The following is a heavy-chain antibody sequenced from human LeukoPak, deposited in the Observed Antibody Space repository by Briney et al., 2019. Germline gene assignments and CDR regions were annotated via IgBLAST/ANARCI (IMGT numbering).Heavy chain of an antibody. CDR2: ISAYNGNT. V-gene: IGHV1-18*01. D-gene: IGHD4-23*01. Sequence: GASVTVSCKASGYTFTSYGISWVRQAPEQGLEWMGWISAYNGNTNYAQKLQGRVTMTTDTSTSTAYMELRSLRSDDTAVYYCARMSYDYGGNPGSFDIWGQGTMVTVSS. CDR3: ARMSYDYGGNPGSFDI. J-gene: IGHJ3*02. CDR1: GYTFTSYG.